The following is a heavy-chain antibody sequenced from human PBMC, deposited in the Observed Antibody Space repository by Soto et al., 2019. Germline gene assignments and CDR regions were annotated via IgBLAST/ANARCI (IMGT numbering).Heavy chain of an antibody. D-gene: IGHD2-8*01. Sequence: VQVAESGGGSVQPGRSLRLSCEASGFSFDEYAMHWVRQVPGKGLEWVSSITWNSGNIGYADSVRGRFTISRDNAKNSLYLQMNSLRPEDTAFYYCAKGTKYCSSGVCSVFDYWGQGTLVTVSS. V-gene: IGHV3-9*01. J-gene: IGHJ4*02. CDR2: ITWNSGNI. CDR3: AKGTKYCSSGVCSVFDY. CDR1: GFSFDEYA.